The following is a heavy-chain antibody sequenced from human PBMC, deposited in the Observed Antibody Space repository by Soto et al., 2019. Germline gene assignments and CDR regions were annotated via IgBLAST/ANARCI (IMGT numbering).Heavy chain of an antibody. CDR1: GFTLITYD. D-gene: IGHD6-25*01. CDR2: MNPNNGNA. CDR3: ARRKERSGPYYLDL. Sequence: ALVKVSCKASGFTLITYDFSWVRQADGQGLEWMGWMNPNNGNAGFAQKFRGRINMTRNTSISTAYLELSSLRSDDSAVYFCARRKERSGPYYLDLWGQGTQVTVSS. J-gene: IGHJ4*02. V-gene: IGHV1-8*01.